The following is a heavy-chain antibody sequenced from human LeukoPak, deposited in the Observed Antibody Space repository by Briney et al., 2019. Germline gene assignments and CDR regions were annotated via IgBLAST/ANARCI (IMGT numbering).Heavy chain of an antibody. J-gene: IGHJ5*02. D-gene: IGHD2-15*01. V-gene: IGHV3-23*01. Sequence: GRCLRLSCAASGFTLSGNAMSSVRQAPGRGLEWVSGVGGDDRTHYADSVRGRFTISRDNSMNTVSLDMNRLRVEDTAVYYCAKDLSWWAAADRWGQGALVTVAS. CDR3: AKDLSWWAAADR. CDR1: GFTLSGNA. CDR2: VGGDDRT.